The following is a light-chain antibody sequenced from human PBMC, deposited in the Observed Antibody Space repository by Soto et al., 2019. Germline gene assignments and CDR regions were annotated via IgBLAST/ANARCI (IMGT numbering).Light chain of an antibody. J-gene: IGLJ1*01. CDR3: AACDASMEEYV. CDR1: ASNIGSKS. CDR2: SSI. V-gene: IGLV1-44*01. Sequence: SVLTQPPSASGTPGERVTISCSGSASNIGSKSVNWYQQFPGTAPKLLIYSSIYRPSGVPARMSASKSATSASLSISGLPSEHEPDYFCAACDASMEEYVFGTGTKGTVL.